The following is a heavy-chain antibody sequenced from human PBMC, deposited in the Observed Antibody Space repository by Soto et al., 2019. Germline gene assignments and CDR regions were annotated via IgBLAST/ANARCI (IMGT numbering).Heavy chain of an antibody. CDR1: GFTFSSYS. CDR3: ARVGMGDYGMDV. J-gene: IGHJ6*02. D-gene: IGHD1-20*01. V-gene: IGHV3-21*01. CDR2: ISSSSSYI. Sequence: EVQLVESGGGLVKPGGSLRLSCAASGFTFSSYSMNWVRQAPGKGLEWVSSISSSSSYIYYADSVKGRFTISRDNAKNSLYLQMNSLRAEDTAVYYCARVGMGDYGMDVWGQGTTVTVSS.